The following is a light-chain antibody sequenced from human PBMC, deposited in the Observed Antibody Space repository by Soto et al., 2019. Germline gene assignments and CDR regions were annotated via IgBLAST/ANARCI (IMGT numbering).Light chain of an antibody. Sequence: GDRVTITCRASQSISTWLAWYQQKPGKAPKLLIYKASTLKSGVPSRFSGSGSGTEFTLTISSLQPDDFATYYCQQYNSYSATFGQGTKVDIK. CDR1: QSISTW. CDR3: QQYNSYSAT. J-gene: IGKJ1*01. V-gene: IGKV1-5*03. CDR2: KAS.